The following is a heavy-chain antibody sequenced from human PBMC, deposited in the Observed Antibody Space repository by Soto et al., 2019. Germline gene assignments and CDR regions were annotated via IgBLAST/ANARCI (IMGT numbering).Heavy chain of an antibody. CDR1: GFTFGYYA. D-gene: IGHD3-9*01. CDR2: IRSKAYGGTT. CDR3: TAYFDWLLVDY. J-gene: IGHJ4*02. V-gene: IGHV3-49*03. Sequence: GVLRLSCTASGFTFGYYAMSWLRQAPGKGLEWVGFIRSKAYGGTTEYAASVKGRFTISRDDSKSIAYLQMNSLKTEDTAVYYCTAYFDWLLVDYWGQGTLVTVSS.